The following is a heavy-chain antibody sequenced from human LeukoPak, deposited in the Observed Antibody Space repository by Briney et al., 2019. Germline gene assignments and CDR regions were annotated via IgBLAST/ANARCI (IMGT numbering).Heavy chain of an antibody. CDR2: IKQDGSEK. J-gene: IGHJ3*02. D-gene: IGHD1-26*01. V-gene: IGHV3-7*03. Sequence: GGSLRLSCAASGFTFSSYWMSWVRQAPGKGLEWVANIKQDGSEKYYVDSVKGRFTISRDNSKNTLYLQMNSLRAEDTAVYYCAKGGSYLSAFDIWGQGTMVTVSS. CDR3: AKGGSYLSAFDI. CDR1: GFTFSSYW.